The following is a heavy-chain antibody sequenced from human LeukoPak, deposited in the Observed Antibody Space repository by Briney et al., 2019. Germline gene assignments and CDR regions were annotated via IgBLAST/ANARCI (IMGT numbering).Heavy chain of an antibody. CDR1: GGSISSYY. CDR2: IYTSGST. D-gene: IGHD3-3*01. V-gene: IGHV4-4*07. CDR3: ARDGEYGITIFGVVIEDAFDI. Sequence: SETLSLTGTVSGGSISSYYWSWLRQPAGKGLEWIGRIYTSGSTNYNPSLKSRVTMSVDTSKNQFSLKLSSVTAADTAVYYCARDGEYGITIFGVVIEDAFDIWGQGTMVTVSS. J-gene: IGHJ3*02.